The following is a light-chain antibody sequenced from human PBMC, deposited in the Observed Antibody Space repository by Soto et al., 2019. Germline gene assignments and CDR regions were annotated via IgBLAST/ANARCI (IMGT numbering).Light chain of an antibody. Sequence: QSVLTQPASVSGSPGQSITISCTGTSRDVGGYNYVSWYQQHQGKAPKLMIYDVSNRPSGVSNRFSGSKSGNTASLTISGLQAEDEADYYCSSYTSSSTSYVFGSGTKVTVL. CDR1: SRDVGGYNY. CDR2: DVS. CDR3: SSYTSSSTSYV. V-gene: IGLV2-14*01. J-gene: IGLJ1*01.